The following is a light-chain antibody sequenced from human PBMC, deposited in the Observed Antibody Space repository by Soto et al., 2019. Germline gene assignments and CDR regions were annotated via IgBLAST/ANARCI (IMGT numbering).Light chain of an antibody. CDR1: QSISSH. V-gene: IGKV1-39*01. CDR3: QQSYSTPIT. Sequence: DIQMTQSPSSLSASVGDRVTITCRASQSISSHLNWYQQKPGKAPKLLIYGASSLQSGVPSRFSGSGSGTDFTLTISSLQPEDFATYYCQQSYSTPITFGQGTRLQIK. J-gene: IGKJ5*01. CDR2: GAS.